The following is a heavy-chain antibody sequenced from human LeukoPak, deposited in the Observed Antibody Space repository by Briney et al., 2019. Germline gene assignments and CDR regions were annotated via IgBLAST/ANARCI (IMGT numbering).Heavy chain of an antibody. CDR2: INSDGSWT. CDR3: VSFYETY. D-gene: IGHD2/OR15-2a*01. V-gene: IGHV3-74*01. Sequence: GGSLRLSCEASGNYWMHWVRQAPGKGLVWVSHINSDGSWTSYADSVKGRFTISKDNAKNTVYLQMNSLRAEDTAVYYCVSFYETYWGRGTLVTVSS. CDR1: GNYW. J-gene: IGHJ4*02.